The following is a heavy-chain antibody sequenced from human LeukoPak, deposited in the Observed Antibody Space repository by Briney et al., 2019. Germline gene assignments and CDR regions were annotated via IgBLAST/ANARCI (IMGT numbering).Heavy chain of an antibody. CDR1: GFTFSSYW. CDR2: INSDGSRI. CDR3: AGGYGFDY. Sequence: GGSLRLSCAASGFTFSSYWMHWVRQAPGKGLVWVSRINSDGSRINYADSVKGRFTISRDNAKSTLYLQMNSLRAEDTAVHYCAGGYGFDYWGQGTLVTVSS. J-gene: IGHJ4*02. D-gene: IGHD1-14*01. V-gene: IGHV3-74*01.